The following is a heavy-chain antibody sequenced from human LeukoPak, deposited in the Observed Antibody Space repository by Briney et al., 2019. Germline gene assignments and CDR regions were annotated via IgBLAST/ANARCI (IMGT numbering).Heavy chain of an antibody. J-gene: IGHJ3*02. CDR2: IYPGGSA. CDR1: EFTVSSTY. CDR3: ARDRRSGLGHAFDI. D-gene: IGHD3-3*01. V-gene: IGHV3-53*01. Sequence: QPGESLRLSCAASEFTVSSTYITWLRQAPGKGLKWVSVIYPGGSALYADSVKGRFTISRDISKNIVYLQINNLRAEDTAVYYCARDRRSGLGHAFDIWGQGTMVTVSS.